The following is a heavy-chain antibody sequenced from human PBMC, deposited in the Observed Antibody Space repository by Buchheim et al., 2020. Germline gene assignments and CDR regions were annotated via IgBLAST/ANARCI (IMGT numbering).Heavy chain of an antibody. V-gene: IGHV4-34*01. J-gene: IGHJ4*02. CDR3: ARVYSSSWYYFDY. Sequence: QVQLQQWGAGLLKPSETLSLTCAVYGGSFSGYYWSWIRQPPGKGLEWIGEINHSGSTNYNPSLKSRVTISVDTSKNPFSLKLSSVTAADTAVYYCARVYSSSWYYFDYWGQGTL. CDR2: INHSGST. D-gene: IGHD6-13*01. CDR1: GGSFSGYY.